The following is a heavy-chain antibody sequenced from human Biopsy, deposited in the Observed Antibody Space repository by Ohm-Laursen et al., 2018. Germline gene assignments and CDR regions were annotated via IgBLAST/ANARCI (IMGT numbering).Heavy chain of an antibody. D-gene: IGHD3-22*01. CDR3: ARDRGYYSDRTVPGYFDL. CDR2: VFYTGSN. V-gene: IGHV4-59*01. CDR1: GDSISSNY. Sequence: SETLSLTCTVSGDSISSNYWSWIRQPPGKGLEWIGYVFYTGSNDYNPSLQSRVTISVDTSKNHFSLRLRSVTPADTAIYYCARDRGYYSDRTVPGYFDLWGRGTLVTVSS. J-gene: IGHJ2*01.